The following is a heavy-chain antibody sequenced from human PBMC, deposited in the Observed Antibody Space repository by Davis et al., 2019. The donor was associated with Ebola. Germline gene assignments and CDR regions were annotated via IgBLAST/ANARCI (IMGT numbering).Heavy chain of an antibody. CDR3: ARGTYGEANWFDP. Sequence: PGGSLRLSCAASGFTFSDYAMSWVRQAPGKGLEWVSSIIGSGISADYAESVKGRFTISRDNAKNSLYLQMSSLTLEDTAVYYCARGTYGEANWFDPWGQGTLVTVSS. D-gene: IGHD4-17*01. CDR1: GFTFSDYA. J-gene: IGHJ5*02. V-gene: IGHV3-23*01. CDR2: IIGSGISA.